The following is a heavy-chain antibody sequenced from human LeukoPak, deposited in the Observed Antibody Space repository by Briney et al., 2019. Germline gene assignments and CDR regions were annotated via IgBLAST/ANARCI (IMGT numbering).Heavy chain of an antibody. Sequence: GASVKVSCKASGYTFTGYYMHWVRQAPGQGREWMGWINPNSGGTNYAQKFQGRVTMTRDTSISTAYMELSRLRSDDTAVYYCARGIGLSYYDILTGYSAFDYWGQGTLVTVSS. CDR1: GYTFTGYY. D-gene: IGHD3-9*01. J-gene: IGHJ4*02. V-gene: IGHV1-2*02. CDR2: INPNSGGT. CDR3: ARGIGLSYYDILTGYSAFDY.